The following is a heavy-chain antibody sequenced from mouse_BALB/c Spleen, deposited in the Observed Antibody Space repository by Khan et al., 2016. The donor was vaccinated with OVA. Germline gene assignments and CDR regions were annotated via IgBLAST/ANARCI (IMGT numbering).Heavy chain of an antibody. J-gene: IGHJ3*01. Sequence: QVQLQQPGAELVRPGVSVKISCKGSGYTFTDYAMHWVKQSHAKSLEWIGVISTYYGDATYNQKFKGKATMTVDKSSSTAYMELARLTSEDSAIYYCARGSGNSRFAYWGRGTLVTVSA. CDR1: GYTFTDYA. D-gene: IGHD1-3*01. CDR2: ISTYYGDA. V-gene: IGHV1S137*01. CDR3: ARGSGNSRFAY.